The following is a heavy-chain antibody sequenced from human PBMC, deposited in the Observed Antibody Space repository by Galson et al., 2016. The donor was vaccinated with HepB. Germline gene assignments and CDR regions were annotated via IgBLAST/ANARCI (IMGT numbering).Heavy chain of an antibody. V-gene: IGHV4-34*01. D-gene: IGHD3-16*01. CDR3: ARGRGKLDF. CDR2: INYSGTT. Sequence: LTCAVYNGSFRGYYWSWIRQPPGRGLEWIGEINYSGTTNYNPSLKSRLTISVDTSNKQFSLKLKSVTAADTAIYYCARGRGKLDFWGQGILATVSS. CDR1: NGSFRGYY. J-gene: IGHJ4*02.